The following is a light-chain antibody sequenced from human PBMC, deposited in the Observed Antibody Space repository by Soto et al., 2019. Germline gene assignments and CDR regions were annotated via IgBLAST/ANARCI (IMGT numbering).Light chain of an antibody. J-gene: IGLJ3*02. CDR2: NTD. V-gene: IGLV8-61*01. CDR3: HSYDTSLTGEV. Sequence: QAVVTQEPSFSVSPGETVTLTCGLSSGSVSASHYPSWYQQTPGQAPRTLISNTDSRSSGVPDRFSGSIIGDKAALTIAGAQADDESDYYCHSYDTSLTGEVFGGGTKVTVL. CDR1: SGSVSASHY.